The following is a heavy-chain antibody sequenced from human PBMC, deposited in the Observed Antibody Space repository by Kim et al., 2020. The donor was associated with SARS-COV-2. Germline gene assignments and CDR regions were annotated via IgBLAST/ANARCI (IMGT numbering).Heavy chain of an antibody. CDR1: GFSFSSYA. J-gene: IGHJ4*01. V-gene: IGHV3-23*01. CDR2: VNAAGTST. CDR3: XXGHXXXSFXXXF. D-gene: IGHD3-10*01. Sequence: GGSLRLSCSASGFSFSSYAMAWVRQAPGEGLEWVSSVNAAGTSTDSADSVKDRFXVSRXXATSTLXLEMNSLRXDDTXXXYCXXGHXXXSFXXXF.